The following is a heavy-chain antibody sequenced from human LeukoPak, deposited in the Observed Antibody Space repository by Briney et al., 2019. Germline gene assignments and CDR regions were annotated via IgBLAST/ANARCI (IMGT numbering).Heavy chain of an antibody. Sequence: SETLSLTCAVYGGSFSGYYWSWIRQPPGKGLEWIGEINHSGSTNYNPSLKSRVTIPVDTSKNQFSLKLSSVTAADTAVYYCARGLGGSLWFGGFDPWGQGTLVTVSS. D-gene: IGHD3-10*01. V-gene: IGHV4-34*01. CDR3: ARGLGGSLWFGGFDP. CDR2: INHSGST. CDR1: GGSFSGYY. J-gene: IGHJ5*02.